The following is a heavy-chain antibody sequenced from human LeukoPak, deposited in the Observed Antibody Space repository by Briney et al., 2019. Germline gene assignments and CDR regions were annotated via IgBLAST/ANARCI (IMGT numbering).Heavy chain of an antibody. V-gene: IGHV3-23*01. J-gene: IGHJ3*02. Sequence: PGGSLRLSCAASGFTFSSYAMSWVRQAPGKGLEWVSSISGSGNRTYYADSVKGRFTISRDNSKNTLYLQMNSLRAEDTAVYYCAKAQVGAILHAFDIWGQGTMVTVSS. D-gene: IGHD1-26*01. CDR2: ISGSGNRT. CDR1: GFTFSSYA. CDR3: AKAQVGAILHAFDI.